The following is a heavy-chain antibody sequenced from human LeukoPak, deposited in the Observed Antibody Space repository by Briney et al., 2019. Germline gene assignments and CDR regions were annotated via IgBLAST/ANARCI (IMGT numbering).Heavy chain of an antibody. CDR2: ISYDGRNE. CDR3: ARDCSSYEYYFDY. V-gene: IGHV3-30*04. J-gene: IGHJ4*02. Sequence: GRSLRLSCAASGFTFNNYAMHWVRQAPGKGLEWVAVISYDGRNEYYADSVKGRFTISRDNSKNTLYLQMHSLRAEDTAVYYCARDCSSYEYYFDYWGQGTLVTVSS. D-gene: IGHD2-15*01. CDR1: GFTFNNYA.